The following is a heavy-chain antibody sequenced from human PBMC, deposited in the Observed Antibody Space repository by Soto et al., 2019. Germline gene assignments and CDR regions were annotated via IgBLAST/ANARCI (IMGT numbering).Heavy chain of an antibody. Sequence: PSQTLSLTCALSGDSVSSNSAAWNWIRQSPSRGLEWLGRTYYRSKWYNDYAVSVKSRITINPDTSKNQFTLQLNAVTPEDTAVNYCARKEVDWFDPWGQGTLVTVSS. CDR1: GDSVSSNSAA. V-gene: IGHV6-1*01. J-gene: IGHJ5*02. D-gene: IGHD1-26*01. CDR3: ARKEVDWFDP. CDR2: TYYRSKWYN.